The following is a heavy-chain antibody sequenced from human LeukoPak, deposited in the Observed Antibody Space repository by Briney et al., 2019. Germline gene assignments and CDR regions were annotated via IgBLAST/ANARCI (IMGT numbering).Heavy chain of an antibody. CDR2: IRYDGSNK. V-gene: IGHV3-30*02. J-gene: IGHJ6*03. CDR1: GFTFSSYG. Sequence: AGGSLRLSCAASGFTFSSYGMHWVRQAPGKGLEWVAFIRYDGSNKYYADSVKGRFTISRDNSKNTLYLQMNSLRAEDTAVYYCAFGGKKQQLPYYYYYYMDVWGKGTTVTVSS. D-gene: IGHD6-13*01. CDR3: AFGGKKQQLPYYYYYYMDV.